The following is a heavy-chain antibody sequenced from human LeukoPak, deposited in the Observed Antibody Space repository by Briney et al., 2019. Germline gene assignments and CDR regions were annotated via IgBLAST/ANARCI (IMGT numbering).Heavy chain of an antibody. V-gene: IGHV1-2*02. J-gene: IGHJ4*02. CDR2: INPNSGGT. CDR1: GYTFTSYY. Sequence: ASVKVSCKASGYTFTSYYMHWVRQAPGQGLEWMGWINPNSGGTNYAQKLQGRVTMTTDTSTSTAYMELRSLRSDDTAVYCCARDGSVKSFDYWGQGTLVTVSS. CDR3: ARDGSVKSFDY.